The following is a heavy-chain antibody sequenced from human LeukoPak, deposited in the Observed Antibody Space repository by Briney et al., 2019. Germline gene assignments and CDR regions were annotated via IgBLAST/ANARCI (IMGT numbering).Heavy chain of an antibody. CDR1: GFTFSSYA. V-gene: IGHV3-23*01. CDR2: ISGSGGRT. J-gene: IGHJ4*02. Sequence: PGGSLRLSCAASGFTFSSYAMSWVRQAPGKGLEWVSTISGSGGRTYYADSVKGRFTVSRDNSKNTLYLQMNSLRAEDTAVYYCAKDVNYGGNSAHFDFWGQGTLVTVSS. D-gene: IGHD4-17*01. CDR3: AKDVNYGGNSAHFDF.